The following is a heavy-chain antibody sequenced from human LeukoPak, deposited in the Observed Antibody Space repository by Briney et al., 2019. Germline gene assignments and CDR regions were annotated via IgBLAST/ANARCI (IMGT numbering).Heavy chain of an antibody. V-gene: IGHV3-48*01. J-gene: IGHJ4*02. CDR2: IRSSSTTI. Sequence: GGSLRLSCEASGFTFSNYSMNWVRQAPGKGLEWVSYIRSSSTTIYYADSVKGRFTISRDNAKNSLYLQMNSLRAEDTAEYYCARRDLAMVRGAGSLDYWGQGTLVTVSS. CDR1: GFTFSNYS. CDR3: ARRDLAMVRGAGSLDY. D-gene: IGHD3-10*01.